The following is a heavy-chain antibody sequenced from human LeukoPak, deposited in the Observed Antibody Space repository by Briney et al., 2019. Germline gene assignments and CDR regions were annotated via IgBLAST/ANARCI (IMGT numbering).Heavy chain of an antibody. CDR2: FYHSGTT. CDR3: GRSRGYGDYDH. D-gene: IGHD4-17*01. CDR1: VYSISRGFY. Sequence: PSETLSLTCAVSVYSISRGFYWGWLGQFPGTGLDWIGSFYHSGTTYCNPSLKSRVTVTVDTSKNQFSLRLRSVTAADTAVFYCGRSRGYGDYDHWGQGTLVTVSS. V-gene: IGHV4-38-2*01. J-gene: IGHJ5*02.